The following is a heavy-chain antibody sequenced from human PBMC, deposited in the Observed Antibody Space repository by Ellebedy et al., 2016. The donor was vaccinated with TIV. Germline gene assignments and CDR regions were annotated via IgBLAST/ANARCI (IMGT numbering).Heavy chain of an antibody. CDR2: ISWNSAKI. CDR3: GRDAVTGNGRWDWLDP. J-gene: IGHJ5*02. V-gene: IGHV3-9*01. Sequence: PGGSLRLSCEASGFSLDDYAMYWVRQVPGKCLEWVSGISWNSAKIDYADSVKGRFTISRDNSRNTLYLQMNSLRADDSAIYYCGRDAVTGNGRWDWLDPWGRGSLVTVSS. CDR1: GFSLDDYA. D-gene: IGHD2-21*02.